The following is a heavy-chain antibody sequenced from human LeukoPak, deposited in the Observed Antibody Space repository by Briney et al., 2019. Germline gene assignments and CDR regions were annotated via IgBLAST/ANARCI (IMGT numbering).Heavy chain of an antibody. CDR2: IWYDGSNK. J-gene: IGHJ4*02. Sequence: RGSLRLSCAASGFTFSSYGMHWVRQAPGKGLEWVAVIWYDGSNKYYADSVKGRFTISRDNSKNTLYLQMNSLRAEDTAVYYCAREGGYNAPFDYWGQGTLVTVSS. V-gene: IGHV3-33*01. D-gene: IGHD5-24*01. CDR1: GFTFSSYG. CDR3: AREGGYNAPFDY.